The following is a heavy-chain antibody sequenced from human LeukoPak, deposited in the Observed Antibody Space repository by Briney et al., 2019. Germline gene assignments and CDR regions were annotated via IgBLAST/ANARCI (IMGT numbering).Heavy chain of an antibody. D-gene: IGHD3-22*01. CDR2: INPNSGGI. CDR1: GYTFTGYY. Sequence: ASVKVSCKASGYTFTGYYMHWVRQAPGQGLEWMGWINPNSGGINYAQKFQGRVTMTRDTSISTAYMELSRLRSHDTHGYYCARDIGGDPHYDSSGYSLFWGQGTLVTVSS. CDR3: ARDIGGDPHYDSSGYSLF. V-gene: IGHV1-2*02. J-gene: IGHJ4*02.